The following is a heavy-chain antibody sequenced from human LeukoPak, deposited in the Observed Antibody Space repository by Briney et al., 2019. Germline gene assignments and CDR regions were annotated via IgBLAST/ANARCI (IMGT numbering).Heavy chain of an antibody. J-gene: IGHJ6*02. V-gene: IGHV1-24*01. CDR3: ATPAGDQGGRPAYYYGMDV. Sequence: GASVKVSCKVSGYTLTELSMHWVRQAPGKGLEWMGGLDPEDGETIYAQKFQGRVTMTEDTSTDTAYMELSSLRSEDTAVYYCATPAGDQGGRPAYYYGMDVWGQGTTVTVSS. CDR1: GYTLTELS. CDR2: LDPEDGET. D-gene: IGHD7-27*01.